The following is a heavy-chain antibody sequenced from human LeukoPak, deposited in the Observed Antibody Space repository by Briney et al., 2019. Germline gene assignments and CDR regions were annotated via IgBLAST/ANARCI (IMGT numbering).Heavy chain of an antibody. Sequence: PGRSLRLSCAASGFTFSTSGMHWVRQAPGKGLELVAVIWYDGSNKHYAESVKGRFSISRDNSKSTLYLQMNSLRAEDTAVYYCARARGVSTGYRPIDYWGQGTLVTVSS. V-gene: IGHV3-33*01. J-gene: IGHJ4*02. CDR3: ARARGVSTGYRPIDY. D-gene: IGHD3-22*01. CDR1: GFTFSTSG. CDR2: IWYDGSNK.